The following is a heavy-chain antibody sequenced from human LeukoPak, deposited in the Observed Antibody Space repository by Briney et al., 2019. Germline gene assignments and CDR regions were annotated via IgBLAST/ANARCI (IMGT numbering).Heavy chain of an antibody. Sequence: SETLSLTCSVSGGSITSSSYYWGRIRQPPGKGLEWIGSIFYAGSTYYNPSLDDSRVTVSLDTSKNQFSLKLSSVTAADTAVYYCARLSGYDWESFYDYWGQGTLVTVSS. CDR1: GGSITSSSYY. J-gene: IGHJ4*02. V-gene: IGHV4-39*07. D-gene: IGHD5-12*01. CDR3: ARLSGYDWESFYDY. CDR2: IFYAGST.